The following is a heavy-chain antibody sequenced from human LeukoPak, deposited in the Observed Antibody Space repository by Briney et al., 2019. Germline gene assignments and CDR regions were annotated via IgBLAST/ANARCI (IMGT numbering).Heavy chain of an antibody. CDR3: ARDPGQLTYYDILTGYYPYYFDY. CDR2: ISGSGGST. V-gene: IGHV3-23*01. Sequence: GGSLRLSCAASGFTFSSYVMSWVRQAPGKGLEWVSAISGSGGSTYYADSVKGRFTISRDNAKNSLYLQMNSLRAEDTAVYYCARDPGQLTYYDILTGYYPYYFDYWGQGTLVTVSS. J-gene: IGHJ4*02. D-gene: IGHD3-9*01. CDR1: GFTFSSYV.